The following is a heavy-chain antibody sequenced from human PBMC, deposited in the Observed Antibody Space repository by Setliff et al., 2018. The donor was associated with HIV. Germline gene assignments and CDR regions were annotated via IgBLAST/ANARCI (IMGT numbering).Heavy chain of an antibody. J-gene: IGHJ5*02. D-gene: IGHD3-10*01. CDR2: MNPNSGNT. CDR1: GYTFTKFD. Sequence: GASVNVSCKASGYTFTKFDINWVRQATGQGLEWMGWMNPNSGNTGFAQKFQGRVTMTRNTSISTAYMELGSLRSEDTAVYYCARKHKVSLGRGIVVLWGFDPWGQGTLVTVSS. V-gene: IGHV1-8*01. CDR3: ARKHKVSLGRGIVVLWGFDP.